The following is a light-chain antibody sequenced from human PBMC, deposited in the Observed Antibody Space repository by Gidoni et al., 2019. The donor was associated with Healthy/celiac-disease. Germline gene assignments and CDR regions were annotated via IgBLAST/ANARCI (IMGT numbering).Light chain of an antibody. CDR2: AAS. CDR1: QCISSH. CDR3: QQSYSTPLRT. Sequence: DIQMTQSLSSLSASVGDRVTITCRASQCISSHLNWYQQKPGKAPKLLIYAASSLQSGVPSRFSGSGSGTDFTITISSLQPEDFATYYCQQSYSTPLRTFGQGTKLEIK. V-gene: IGKV1-39*01. J-gene: IGKJ2*01.